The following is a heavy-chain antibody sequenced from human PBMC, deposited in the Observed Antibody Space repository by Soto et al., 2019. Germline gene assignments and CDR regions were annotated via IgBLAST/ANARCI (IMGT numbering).Heavy chain of an antibody. CDR2: ISSSGGTI. D-gene: IGHD2-21*02. V-gene: IGHV3-11*01. CDR1: GFTFSDYY. CDR3: VRSPIDRDWGNFDR. J-gene: IGHJ2*01. Sequence: GGSLRLSCAASGFTFSDYYMSWIRQAPGKGLEWVSYISSSGGTIYYADSVKGRFTISRDNAKNSLYLQMNSLRAEDTAVYYCVRSPIDRDWGNFDRWGRGTLVSGAS.